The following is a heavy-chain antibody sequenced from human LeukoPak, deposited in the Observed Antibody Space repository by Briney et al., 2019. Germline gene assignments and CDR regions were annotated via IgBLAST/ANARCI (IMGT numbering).Heavy chain of an antibody. Sequence: GRSLRLSCAASGFTFSSYGMHWVRQAPGKGLEWVAVIWYDGSNKYYADSAKGRFTISRDNSKNTLYLQMNSLRAEDTAVYYCASRVVVPAANMDVWGKGTTVTVSS. J-gene: IGHJ6*04. CDR3: ASRVVVPAANMDV. CDR2: IWYDGSNK. V-gene: IGHV3-33*01. D-gene: IGHD2-2*01. CDR1: GFTFSSYG.